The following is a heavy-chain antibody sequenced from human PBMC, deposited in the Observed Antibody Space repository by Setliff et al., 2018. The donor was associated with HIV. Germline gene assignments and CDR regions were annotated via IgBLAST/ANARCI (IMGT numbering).Heavy chain of an antibody. CDR1: GYSLTDFS. CDR2: FDPEDGET. J-gene: IGHJ6*03. D-gene: IGHD3-10*01. CDR3: ATFRRGSGRYYYYMDV. Sequence: GASVKVSCKLSGYSLTDFSIHWVRQAPGKGLEWMGGFDPEDGETIYAQKFQGRVTMTEDTSTDTAYMELSSLRSQDTALYYCATFRRGSGRYYYYMDVWGKGTTVTVSS. V-gene: IGHV1-24*01.